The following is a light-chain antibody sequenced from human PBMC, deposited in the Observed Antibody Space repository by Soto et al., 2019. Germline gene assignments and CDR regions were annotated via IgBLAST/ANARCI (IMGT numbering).Light chain of an antibody. CDR3: QQYNDNWT. CDR1: QSISSW. Sequence: DIPMTQSPPTLSASVGDRVTITCRASQSISSWLAWYQQKPGQAPKLLIYKASTLQSGVPSRFSGSGSGTEFTLAISSLQPDDSATYYCQQYNDNWTFGQGPKV. CDR2: KAS. J-gene: IGKJ1*01. V-gene: IGKV1-5*03.